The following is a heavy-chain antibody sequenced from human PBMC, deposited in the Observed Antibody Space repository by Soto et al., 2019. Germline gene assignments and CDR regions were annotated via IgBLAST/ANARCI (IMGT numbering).Heavy chain of an antibody. J-gene: IGHJ4*02. CDR1: GFTFSNYW. Sequence: EVQLVESGGGLVQPGGSRRLSCAGSGFTFSNYWMHWVRQAPGKGLEWVSRIDHDGPTDYADSVRGRFTISRDNAENTVYLQMNSLRPEVTAVYYCVRDSHGDYWGQGTLVTVSS. CDR3: VRDSHGDY. CDR2: IDHDGPT. V-gene: IGHV3-74*01.